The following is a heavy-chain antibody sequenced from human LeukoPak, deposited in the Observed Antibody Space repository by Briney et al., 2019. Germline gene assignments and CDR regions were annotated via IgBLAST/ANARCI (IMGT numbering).Heavy chain of an antibody. Sequence: GGSLRLSCAASGFTFSNFAMSWVRQAPGKGLEWVSVISGSGVGTYYADSVKGRFTISRDNSKNTLDLQMNSLRAEDTAVYYCAKDDVRDGYNFFDYWGQGTLVTVSS. J-gene: IGHJ4*02. CDR2: ISGSGVGT. CDR1: GFTFSNFA. V-gene: IGHV3-23*01. CDR3: AKDDVRDGYNFFDY. D-gene: IGHD5-24*01.